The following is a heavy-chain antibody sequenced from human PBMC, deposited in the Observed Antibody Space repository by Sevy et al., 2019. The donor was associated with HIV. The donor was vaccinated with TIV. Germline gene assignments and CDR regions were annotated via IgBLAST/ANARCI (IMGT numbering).Heavy chain of an antibody. CDR2: FSFGCGKI. V-gene: IGHV3-23*01. CDR1: GFTFSNYV. CDR3: AREGCSKPHDY. Sequence: GGSLRLSCAASGFTFSNYVMSWVRQAPGKGLEWVSTFSFGCGKINYADSVKGRFTISRDNSKNTLYLQMNSLRAEDTALYYCAREGCSKPHDYWGQGTLVTVSS. D-gene: IGHD2-2*01. J-gene: IGHJ4*02.